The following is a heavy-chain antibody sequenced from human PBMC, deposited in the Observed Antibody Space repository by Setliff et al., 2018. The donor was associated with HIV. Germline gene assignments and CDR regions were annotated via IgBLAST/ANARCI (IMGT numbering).Heavy chain of an antibody. CDR3: VRALPLEWSHDGFDI. V-gene: IGHV4-4*08. J-gene: IGHJ3*02. D-gene: IGHD3-3*01. CDR2: IYTTGST. CDR1: GGSIRSYY. Sequence: SETLSLTCTVSGGSIRSYYWSWIRRPPGKGLEWIGQIYTTGSTNYNPSLKSRVTISVDKSKNQFSLRLSSVTAAETAVYYCVRALPLEWSHDGFDIWGQGTMVTVSS.